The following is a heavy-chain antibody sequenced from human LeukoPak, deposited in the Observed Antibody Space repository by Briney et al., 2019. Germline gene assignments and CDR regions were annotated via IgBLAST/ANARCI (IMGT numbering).Heavy chain of an antibody. J-gene: IGHJ4*02. CDR3: TTAYGSVDY. D-gene: IGHD3-10*01. CDR2: IRSKANSYAT. V-gene: IGHV3-73*01. CDR1: GFTFSGSA. Sequence: GGSLRLSCAASGFTFSGSAMHRVRQASGKGLEWVGRIRSKANSYATAYAASVKGRFTISRDDSKNTAYLQMNSLKTEDTAVYYCTTAYGSVDYWGQGTLVTVSS.